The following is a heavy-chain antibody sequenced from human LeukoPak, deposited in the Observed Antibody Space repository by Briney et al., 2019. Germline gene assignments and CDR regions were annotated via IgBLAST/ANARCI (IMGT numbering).Heavy chain of an antibody. D-gene: IGHD3-9*01. CDR3: ARAPPYYDILTGYPPGPYYFDY. J-gene: IGHJ4*02. CDR2: IYYRGST. CDR1: GGSISSYY. Sequence: KPSETLSLTCTVSGGSISSYYWSWIRQPPGKGLEWIGYIYYRGSTNYNPSRKSRVTISVDTSKNQFSLKLSSVTAADTAVYYCARAPPYYDILTGYPPGPYYFDYWGQGTLVTVSS. V-gene: IGHV4-59*01.